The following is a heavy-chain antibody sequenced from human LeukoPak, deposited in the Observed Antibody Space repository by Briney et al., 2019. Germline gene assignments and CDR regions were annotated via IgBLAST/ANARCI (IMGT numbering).Heavy chain of an antibody. D-gene: IGHD3-22*01. V-gene: IGHV1-46*01. CDR3: ARGYYDSSGYTIDY. CDR1: GYTFTFYD. CDR2: INPSGGST. J-gene: IGHJ4*02. Sequence: ASVKVSCKASGYTFTFYDIQWVRQAAGQGLEWMGIINPSGGSTSYAQKFQGRVTMTRDMSTSTVYMELSSLRSEDTAVYYCARGYYDSSGYTIDYWGQGTLVTVSS.